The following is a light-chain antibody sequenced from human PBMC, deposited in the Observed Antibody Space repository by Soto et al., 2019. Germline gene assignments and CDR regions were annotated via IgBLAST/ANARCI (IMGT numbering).Light chain of an antibody. Sequence: DMQMTQPPSSMSGSVGHRVTITCRASQSISTYLNWYQKKPGKAPNLMIYDAYRLQSGVTSRFSGSGGGTDFTLSIRSLQPEDFATYFCQKSYMDQITGGQGTQREIK. J-gene: IGKJ5*01. CDR3: QKSYMDQIT. CDR2: DAY. CDR1: QSISTY. V-gene: IGKV1-39*01.